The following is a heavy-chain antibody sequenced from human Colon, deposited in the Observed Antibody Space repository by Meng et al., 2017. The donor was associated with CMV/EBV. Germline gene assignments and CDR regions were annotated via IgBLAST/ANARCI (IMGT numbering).Heavy chain of an antibody. V-gene: IGHV3-43D*03. CDR3: AKDGDGSGSYLDH. J-gene: IGHJ4*02. CDR1: GFTFNDYA. CDR2: ISWDGVRI. Sequence: GESLKISCAASGFTFNDYAMHWVRQAPGKGLEWVSLISWDGVRIYYADSVKGRFNISRDGSKNSLYLQMNSLRTEDTALYYCAKDGDGSGSYLDHWGQGTLVTAPQ. D-gene: IGHD3-10*01.